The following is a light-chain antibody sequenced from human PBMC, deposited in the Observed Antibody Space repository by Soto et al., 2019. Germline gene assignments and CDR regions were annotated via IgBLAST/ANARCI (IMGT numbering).Light chain of an antibody. CDR2: DDR. J-gene: IGLJ2*01. V-gene: IGLV3-21*02. CDR3: QVWDSSSDHHVV. CDR1: NIGSKS. Sequence: SYELTQPPSVSVAPGQSARITCGGNNIGSKSVHWYQQKPGQAPVLVVYDDRDRPSGIPERFSGSNSGNTATLTISRVEAGDEADYYCQVWDSSSDHHVVFGGGTKVTVL.